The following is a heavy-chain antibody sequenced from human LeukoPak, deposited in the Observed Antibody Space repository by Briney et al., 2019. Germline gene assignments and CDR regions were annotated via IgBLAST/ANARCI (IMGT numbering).Heavy chain of an antibody. CDR2: ISSNGGST. J-gene: IGHJ4*02. CDR1: GFTFSTYF. V-gene: IGHV3-64*04. Sequence: GGSLRLSCSASGFTFSTYFMHWVRQAPGKGLEYVSAISSNGGSTYYADSVKGRFTISRDNSKNSLYLQMNSLRTEDTALYYCAKDQYSGYDYAPFDYWGQGTLVTVSS. D-gene: IGHD5-12*01. CDR3: AKDQYSGYDYAPFDY.